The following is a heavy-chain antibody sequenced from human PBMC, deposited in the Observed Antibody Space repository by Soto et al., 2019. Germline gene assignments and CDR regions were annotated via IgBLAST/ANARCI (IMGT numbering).Heavy chain of an antibody. V-gene: IGHV4-4*02. Sequence: QVQLQESGPGLVKPSGTLSLTCAVSGGSFTSNNWWTWVRQPPGQGLEWIGEIYRTGSTNYNPSLKSRVTISLDTSANQFSLKVTSLTAADTAVYYCASRDPGTSVDYWGQGTLVTVSS. J-gene: IGHJ4*02. CDR1: GGSFTSNNW. CDR3: ASRDPGTSVDY. CDR2: IYRTGST. D-gene: IGHD1-7*01.